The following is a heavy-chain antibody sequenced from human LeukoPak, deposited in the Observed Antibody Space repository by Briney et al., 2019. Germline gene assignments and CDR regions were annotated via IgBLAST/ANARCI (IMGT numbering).Heavy chain of an antibody. Sequence: PSGTLSLTCTVSGGSISSYYWSWIRQPPGKGLEWIGYIYYSGSTNYNPSLKSRATISVDTSKNQFSLKLSSVTAADTAVYYCARDRREFDIWGQGTMVTVSS. J-gene: IGHJ3*02. D-gene: IGHD5-24*01. CDR2: IYYSGST. CDR3: ARDRREFDI. V-gene: IGHV4-59*01. CDR1: GGSISSYY.